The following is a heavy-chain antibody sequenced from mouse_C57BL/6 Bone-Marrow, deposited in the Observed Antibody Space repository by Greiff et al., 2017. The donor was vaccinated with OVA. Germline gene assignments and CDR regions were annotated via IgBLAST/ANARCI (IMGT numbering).Heavy chain of an antibody. Sequence: VQGVESGPGLVAPSQSLSITCTVSGFSLNSYGVSWVRQPPGKGLEWLGVIWGDGSTNYHSALISRLSISKDNSNSQVFLKLNILQTDDTATYYCAKDDYHYAMDYWGQGTSVTVSS. J-gene: IGHJ4*01. V-gene: IGHV2-3*01. CDR1: GFSLNSYG. CDR3: AKDDYHYAMDY. CDR2: IWGDGST. D-gene: IGHD2-4*01.